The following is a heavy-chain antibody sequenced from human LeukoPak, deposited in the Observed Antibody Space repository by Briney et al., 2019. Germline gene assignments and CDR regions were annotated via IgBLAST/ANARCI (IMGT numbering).Heavy chain of an antibody. J-gene: IGHJ2*01. CDR3: ARPSFGAHWYFDL. CDR1: GFTFNSYA. Sequence: PGGSLRLSCAASGFTFNSYAMHWVRQAPGQGLVWVSRMNTDGSSTSYADSVKGRFTISRDNAKSTLYLQMNSLRVEDTAVYYCARPSFGAHWYFDLWGRGTLVTVSS. CDR2: MNTDGSST. V-gene: IGHV3-74*01. D-gene: IGHD3-16*01.